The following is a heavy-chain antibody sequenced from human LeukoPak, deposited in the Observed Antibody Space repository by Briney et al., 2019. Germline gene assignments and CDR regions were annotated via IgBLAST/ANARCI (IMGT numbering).Heavy chain of an antibody. CDR2: ISSNGGST. J-gene: IGHJ4*02. CDR3: ASAGVDTAMVKPFDY. V-gene: IGHV3-64*01. D-gene: IGHD5-18*01. CDR1: GFTFSSYA. Sequence: GGSLRLSCAASGFTFSSYAMHWVRQAPGKGLEYVSAISSNGGSTYYANSVKGRFTISRDNSKNTLYLQMGSLRAEDMAVYYCASAGVDTAMVKPFDYWGQGTLVTVSS.